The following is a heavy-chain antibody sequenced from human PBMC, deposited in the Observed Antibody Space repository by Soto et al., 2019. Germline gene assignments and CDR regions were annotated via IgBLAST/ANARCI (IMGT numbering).Heavy chain of an antibody. CDR2: ISYSGST. J-gene: IGHJ4*02. CDR1: GGSISSGDYY. CDR3: ARDQCGGGSCYSGY. Sequence: QVQLQESGPGLVKPSQTLSLTCTVSGGSISSGDYYWSWIRQHPGKVLEWVGYISYSGSTYYNPSLKSRVTISVDTSKNQFSLKLSSVTAADTAVYYCARDQCGGGSCYSGYWGQGTLVTVSS. V-gene: IGHV4-31*03. D-gene: IGHD2-15*01.